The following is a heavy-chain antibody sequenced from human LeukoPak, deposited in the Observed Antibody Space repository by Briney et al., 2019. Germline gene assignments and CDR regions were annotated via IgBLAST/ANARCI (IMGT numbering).Heavy chain of an antibody. D-gene: IGHD3-10*01. V-gene: IGHV3-23*01. CDR3: ANGYRSGCFHDF. CDR1: GFALSSYA. Sequence: PGGALRLSCAASGFALSSYAMSWVRQPPGKGLEWVSVISRRDDYTYYADSVKGRFTISRDNSKNTLYLQMNTLRAEDTAVYYCANGYRSGCFHDFWGQGTLVTVSS. CDR2: ISRRDDYT. J-gene: IGHJ4*02.